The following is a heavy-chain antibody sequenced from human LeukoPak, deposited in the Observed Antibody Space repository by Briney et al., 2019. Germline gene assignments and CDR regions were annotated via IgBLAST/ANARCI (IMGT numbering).Heavy chain of an antibody. Sequence: PGGSLRLSCAASGFTFSSYVMSWVRQTPEKGLEWVSGISGSGGSTYYADSVKGRFLISRDNSKNTLYLQMNSMRAEATGIYYCAKAGPGSGGYFDYWAQGTLVTVSS. CDR2: ISGSGGST. D-gene: IGHD3-3*01. CDR3: AKAGPGSGGYFDY. V-gene: IGHV3-23*01. CDR1: GFTFSSYV. J-gene: IGHJ4*02.